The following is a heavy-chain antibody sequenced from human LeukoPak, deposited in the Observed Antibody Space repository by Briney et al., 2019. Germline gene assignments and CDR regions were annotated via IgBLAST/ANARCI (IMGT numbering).Heavy chain of an antibody. D-gene: IGHD2-2*01. CDR3: ARESLVVFPYWFDP. CDR1: GGSMSGYF. CDR2: VFSSASA. J-gene: IGHJ5*02. Sequence: SETLSLTCTVSGGSMSGYFWSWIRKPAGKGLEWIGRVFSSASANYNPSVESRITVSIGTSKNQFSLKLKSVTAADTAIYYCARESLVVFPYWFDPWGQGTLVTVSS. V-gene: IGHV4-4*07.